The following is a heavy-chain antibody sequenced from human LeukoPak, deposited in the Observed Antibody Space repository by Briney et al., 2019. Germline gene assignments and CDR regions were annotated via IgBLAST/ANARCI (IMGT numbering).Heavy chain of an antibody. Sequence: ASVKVSCKGSGGTFSSYAISWVRQAPGQGLEWMGWISAYNGNTNYAQKLQGRVTMTTDTSTSTAYMELRSLRSDDTAVYYCARDHGHSSGSHYMGYWGQGTLVTVSS. V-gene: IGHV1-18*01. CDR2: ISAYNGNT. CDR1: GGTFSSYA. J-gene: IGHJ4*02. D-gene: IGHD3-22*01. CDR3: ARDHGHSSGSHYMGY.